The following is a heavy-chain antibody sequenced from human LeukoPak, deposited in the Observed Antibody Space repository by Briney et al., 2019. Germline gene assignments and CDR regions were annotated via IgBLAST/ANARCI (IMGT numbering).Heavy chain of an antibody. V-gene: IGHV1-2*02. CDR1: GYTFTGYH. CDR2: INPNSGGT. D-gene: IGHD5-18*01. Sequence: GASVKVSCKASGYTFTGYHMHWVRQAPGQGLEWMGWINPNSGGTNYAQKFQGRVTMTRDTSISTAYMELSRLRSDDTAVYYCARDLTAMENYYYYYMDVWGKGTTVTVSS. CDR3: ARDLTAMENYYYYYMDV. J-gene: IGHJ6*03.